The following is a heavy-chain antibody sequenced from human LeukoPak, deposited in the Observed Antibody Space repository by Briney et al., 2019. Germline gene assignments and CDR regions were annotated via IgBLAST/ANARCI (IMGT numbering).Heavy chain of an antibody. CDR2: IYYSGST. Sequence: PSETLSLTCTVSGGSISGYYWRWMRQPPGQGLEWMGYIYYSGSTNYNPSLKSRVTISLDTSKNQFSLKLNSVTAADTAVDYCARAGWAALGWVDLWGQGTLVTVSS. CDR3: ARAGWAALGWVDL. J-gene: IGHJ5*02. D-gene: IGHD6-19*01. V-gene: IGHV4-59*01. CDR1: GGSISGYY.